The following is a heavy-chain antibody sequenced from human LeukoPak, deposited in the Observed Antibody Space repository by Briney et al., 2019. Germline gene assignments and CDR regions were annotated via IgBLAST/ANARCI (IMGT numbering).Heavy chain of an antibody. CDR2: IWYDGSNK. Sequence: GGSLRLSCAASGFTFSNHGMHWVRQAPGKGLEWVAVIWYDGSNKYYADSVKGRFTISRDNSKNTLYLQMNSLRAEDTAVYYCARDRNRYCSGGSCYQIDYWGQGTLVTASS. V-gene: IGHV3-33*01. CDR3: ARDRNRYCSGGSCYQIDY. D-gene: IGHD2-15*01. J-gene: IGHJ4*02. CDR1: GFTFSNHG.